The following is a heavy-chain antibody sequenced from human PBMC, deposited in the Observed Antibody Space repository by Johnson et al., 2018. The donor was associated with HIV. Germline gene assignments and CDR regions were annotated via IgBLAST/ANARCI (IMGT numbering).Heavy chain of an antibody. D-gene: IGHD2-15*01. V-gene: IGHV3-9*01. CDR2: ISWNSGSI. Sequence: VQLVESGGGVVQPGRSLRLSCAASGFTFDDYAMHWVRQAPGKGLEWVSGISWNSGSIGYADSVKGRFTISRDNAKNSLYLQMNSLRAEDSAVYYCAKDSLLGYCSGGSCYDDDAFDIWGQGTMVTVSS. CDR3: AKDSLLGYCSGGSCYDDDAFDI. J-gene: IGHJ3*02. CDR1: GFTFDDYA.